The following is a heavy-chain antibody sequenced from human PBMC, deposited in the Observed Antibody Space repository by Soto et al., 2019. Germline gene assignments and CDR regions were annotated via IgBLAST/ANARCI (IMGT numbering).Heavy chain of an antibody. CDR1: GDSISSPNW. CDR2: MFRGGSA. D-gene: IGHD3-22*01. V-gene: IGHV4-4*02. Sequence: QVQLQESGSALVKPSGTLSLTCAVSGDSISSPNWWNWVRQPPGKGLEWIGEMFRGGSANFNPSLQNRLTISEDKAKNQFSLKLTYVTAADTAVYYCASLNYYDSSGQLLWGQGTLVTVSS. CDR3: ASLNYYDSSGQLL. J-gene: IGHJ4*02.